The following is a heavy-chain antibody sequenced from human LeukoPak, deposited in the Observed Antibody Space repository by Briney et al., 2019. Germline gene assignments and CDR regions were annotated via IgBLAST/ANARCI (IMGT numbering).Heavy chain of an antibody. D-gene: IGHD3-10*01. J-gene: IGHJ4*02. CDR3: ARALEDTYYYGSGSYSFDY. V-gene: IGHV1-2*02. CDR2: INPNSGGT. CDR1: GYTFIGYY. Sequence: ASVKVSCKTSGYTFIGYYMHWVRQAPGQGLEWMGWINPNSGGTNYAQKFQGRVTMTRDTSISTAYMELSRLRSDDTAVYYCARALEDTYYYGSGSYSFDYWGQGTPVTVSS.